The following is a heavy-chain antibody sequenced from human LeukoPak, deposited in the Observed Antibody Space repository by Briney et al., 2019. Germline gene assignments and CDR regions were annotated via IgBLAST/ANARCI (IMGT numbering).Heavy chain of an antibody. CDR2: INHSGST. V-gene: IGHV4-34*01. J-gene: IGHJ5*02. CDR3: ARVYSSGWYSPFDP. D-gene: IGHD6-19*01. Sequence: SETLSLTCAVYGGSFSGYYWNWIRQPPGKGLEWIGEINHSGSTNYNPSLKSRVTISLDTSMNQFSLKLSSVTAADTAVYYCARVYSSGWYSPFDPWGQGTLVTVSS. CDR1: GGSFSGYY.